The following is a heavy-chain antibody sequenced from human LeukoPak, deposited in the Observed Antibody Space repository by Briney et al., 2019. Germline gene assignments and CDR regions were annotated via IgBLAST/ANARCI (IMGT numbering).Heavy chain of an antibody. Sequence: GGSLRLSCAASGFTVSSNYMSWVRQAPGKGLEWVSVIYSGGSTYYADSVKRRFTISRDNSKNTLYLQMNSLRAEDTAVYYCAIPGMGYDRSGYYYNYWGQGTLVTVSS. CDR3: AIPGMGYDRSGYYYNY. V-gene: IGHV3-53*01. CDR2: IYSGGST. CDR1: GFTVSSNY. D-gene: IGHD3-22*01. J-gene: IGHJ4*02.